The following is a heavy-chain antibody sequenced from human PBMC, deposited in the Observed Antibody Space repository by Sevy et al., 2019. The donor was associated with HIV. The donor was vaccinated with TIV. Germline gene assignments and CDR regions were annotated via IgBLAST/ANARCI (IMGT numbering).Heavy chain of an antibody. CDR2: IKQDGSEK. D-gene: IGHD3-3*01. V-gene: IGHV3-7*01. J-gene: IGHJ6*02. Sequence: GGSLRLSCAASGFTFSSYWMSWVRQAPGKGLEWVANIKQDGSEKYYVYSVKGRFTISRDNAKNSLYLQMSSLRAEDTAVYYCARASKDYDFWSGYYDYYYYGMDVWGQGTTVTVSS. CDR3: ARASKDYDFWSGYYDYYYYGMDV. CDR1: GFTFSSYW.